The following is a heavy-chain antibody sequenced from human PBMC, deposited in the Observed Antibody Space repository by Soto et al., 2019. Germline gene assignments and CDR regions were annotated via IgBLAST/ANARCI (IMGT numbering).Heavy chain of an antibody. J-gene: IGHJ1*01. D-gene: IGHD2-15*01. Sequence: PGGSLRLSCAASGFTFSSYAMSWVRQAPGKGLEWVSAISGSGGSTYYADSVKGRFTISRDNSKNTLYLQMNSLRAEDTAVYYCAKDSGYCSGGSCFRPEYFQHWGQGTLVTVFS. CDR2: ISGSGGST. V-gene: IGHV3-23*01. CDR1: GFTFSSYA. CDR3: AKDSGYCSGGSCFRPEYFQH.